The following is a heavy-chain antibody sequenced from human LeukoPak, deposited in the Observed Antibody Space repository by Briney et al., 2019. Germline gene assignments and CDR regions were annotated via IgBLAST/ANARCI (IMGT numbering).Heavy chain of an antibody. CDR3: ARDTYGDYPGDAEYFQH. J-gene: IGHJ1*01. D-gene: IGHD4-17*01. V-gene: IGHV3-48*02. CDR2: VSSSSTI. CDR1: GFTFSSYS. Sequence: GGSLRLSCAASGFTFSSYSMNWVRQAPGKGLEWVSYVSSSSTIYYAGSVKGRFTISRDNAKNSLYLQMNSLRDEDTAVYYCARDTYGDYPGDAEYFQHWGQGTLVTVSS.